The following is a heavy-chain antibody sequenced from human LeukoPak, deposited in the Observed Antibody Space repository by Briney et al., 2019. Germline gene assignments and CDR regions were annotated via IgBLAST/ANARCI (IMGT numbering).Heavy chain of an antibody. J-gene: IGHJ4*02. Sequence: GGSLRLSCAASGFTFDDYGPHWVRQVPGKGLEWVSGINYQSARFDADAVKGRFTISRDNAKSLLFLLMDSLRPEDSALYYCVKDAGIAARPWYFDSWGQGTHVIVSS. V-gene: IGHV3-9*01. D-gene: IGHD6-6*01. CDR1: GFTFDDYG. CDR2: INYQSARF. CDR3: VKDAGIAARPWYFDS.